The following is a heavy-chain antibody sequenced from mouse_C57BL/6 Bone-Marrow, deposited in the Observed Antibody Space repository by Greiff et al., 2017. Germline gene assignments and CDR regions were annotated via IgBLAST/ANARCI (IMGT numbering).Heavy chain of an antibody. Sequence: EVQRVESGGGLVQPKGSLKLSCAASGFSFNTYAMNWVRQAPGKGLEWVARIRSKSNNYATYYADSVKDRFTISRDDSESMLYLQMNNLKTEDTAMYYCVRHAPLHEAFDVWGTGTTVTVSS. CDR1: GFSFNTYA. D-gene: IGHD6-1*01. J-gene: IGHJ1*03. CDR3: VRHAPLHEAFDV. CDR2: IRSKSNNYAT. V-gene: IGHV10-1*01.